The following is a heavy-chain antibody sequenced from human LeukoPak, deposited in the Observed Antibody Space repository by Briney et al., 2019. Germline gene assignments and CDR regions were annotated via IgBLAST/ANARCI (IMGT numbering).Heavy chain of an antibody. D-gene: IGHD3-22*01. CDR2: IIPIFGTA. V-gene: IGHV1-69*05. J-gene: IGHJ4*02. CDR3: ARTALRGNYDSSGYYYGNIDY. CDR1: GGTVSSYA. Sequence: ASVKVSCKASGGTVSSYAISWVRQAPGQGLEWMGGIIPIFGTANYAQKFQGRVTITTDESMSTAYMELSSLRSEDTAVYYCARTALRGNYDSSGYYYGNIDYWGQGTLVTVSS.